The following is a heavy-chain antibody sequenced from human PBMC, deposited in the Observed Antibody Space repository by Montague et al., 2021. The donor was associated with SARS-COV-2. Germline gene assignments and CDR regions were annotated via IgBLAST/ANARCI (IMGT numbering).Heavy chain of an antibody. D-gene: IGHD6-25*01. CDR2: IYYSGSS. V-gene: IGHV4-39*02. Sequence: SETLSLTCTVSGGSITIYNHYWTWLRQPPGKGLEWIGSIYYSGSSYYNPSLESRVTMSADTSKYQFFLRVTSVTAADTAVYYCARGKRLPGNYYFDYWGQGFLVTVSS. J-gene: IGHJ4*02. CDR3: ARGKRLPGNYYFDY. CDR1: GGSITIYNHY.